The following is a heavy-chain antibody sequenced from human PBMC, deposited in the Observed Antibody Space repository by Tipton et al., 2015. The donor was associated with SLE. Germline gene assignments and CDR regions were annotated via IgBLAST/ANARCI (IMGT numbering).Heavy chain of an antibody. Sequence: SLRLSCAASGFTFDDYAMHWVRQAPGKGLEWVSGISWNSGSIGYADSVKGRFTISRDNAKNSLYLQMNSLRAEDTALYYCASDIVVVPAAMHAAETDYWGQGTLVTVSS. CDR2: ISWNSGSI. D-gene: IGHD2-2*01. CDR1: GFTFDDYA. J-gene: IGHJ4*02. V-gene: IGHV3-9*01. CDR3: ASDIVVVPAAMHAAETDY.